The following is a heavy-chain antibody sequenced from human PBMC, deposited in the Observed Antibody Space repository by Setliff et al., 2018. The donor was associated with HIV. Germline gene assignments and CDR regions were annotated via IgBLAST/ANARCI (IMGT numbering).Heavy chain of an antibody. Sequence: ASVKVSCKAFAYTFTAYYLHWVRQAPGQGLEWMGWINPNSGGTNYAQKFQGRVTMTGDTSISTAYMELSRLRYDDTAVYYCARGRDFWNGYYDFDSWGQGTLVTVSS. CDR3: ARGRDFWNGYYDFDS. J-gene: IGHJ4*02. CDR1: AYTFTAYY. CDR2: INPNSGGT. V-gene: IGHV1-2*02. D-gene: IGHD3-3*01.